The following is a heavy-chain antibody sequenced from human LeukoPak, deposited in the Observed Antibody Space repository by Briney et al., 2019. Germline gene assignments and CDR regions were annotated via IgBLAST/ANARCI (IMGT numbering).Heavy chain of an antibody. CDR3: ARGLSSSWAYYYYMDV. D-gene: IGHD6-13*01. CDR1: GGSISSYY. V-gene: IGHV4-4*09. Sequence: SETLSLTCTVSGGSISSYYWGWIRQPPGKGLEWIGYIYTSGSTNYNPSLKSRVTISVDTSKNQFSLKLSSVTAADTAVYYCARGLSSSWAYYYYMDVWGKGTTVTVSS. CDR2: IYTSGST. J-gene: IGHJ6*03.